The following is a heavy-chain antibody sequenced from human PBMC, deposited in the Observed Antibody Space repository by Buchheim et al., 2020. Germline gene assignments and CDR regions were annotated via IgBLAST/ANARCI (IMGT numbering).Heavy chain of an antibody. D-gene: IGHD5-12*01. J-gene: IGHJ4*02. CDR1: GFAFRRYW. Sequence: EVQLVESGGGLNQPGGSLRLSCAASGFAFRRYWMHWVRQAPGQGLVWVSGINTAGSSANYADSVKGRFTISRDDAKNTLSLQMNSLRAEDTAIYYCAREDHSGYDSFDYWGQGAL. V-gene: IGHV3-74*01. CDR3: AREDHSGYDSFDY. CDR2: INTAGSSA.